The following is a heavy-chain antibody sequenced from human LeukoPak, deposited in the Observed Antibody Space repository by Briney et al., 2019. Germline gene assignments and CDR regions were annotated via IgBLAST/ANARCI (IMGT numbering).Heavy chain of an antibody. CDR2: MNQDGSQK. CDR3: ARLPRSTSVF. Sequence: GGSLRLSCEASGFTLSDHWMSWVRHTPGKGPEWVAHMNQDGSQKLYVDSVKGRFTISRDSAKNSLYLQMNSLRVEDTAVYYCARLPRSTSVFWGQGTLVTVSS. J-gene: IGHJ4*02. D-gene: IGHD6-6*01. V-gene: IGHV3-7*01. CDR1: GFTLSDHW.